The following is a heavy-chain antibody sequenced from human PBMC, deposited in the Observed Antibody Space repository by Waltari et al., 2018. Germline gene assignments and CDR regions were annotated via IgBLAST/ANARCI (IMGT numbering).Heavy chain of an antibody. CDR3: ARGVDDSSSYYYYYMDV. J-gene: IGHJ6*03. V-gene: IGHV4-31*03. Sequence: QVQLQESGPGLVKPSQTLSLTCTVSGGSIRSGGYYWSWIRQHPGKGLEWIGYIYYSGSTYYNPSLKSRVTISVDTSKNQFSLKLSSVTAADTAVYYCARGVDDSSSYYYYYMDVWGKGTTVTVSS. D-gene: IGHD3-22*01. CDR2: IYYSGST. CDR1: GGSIRSGGYY.